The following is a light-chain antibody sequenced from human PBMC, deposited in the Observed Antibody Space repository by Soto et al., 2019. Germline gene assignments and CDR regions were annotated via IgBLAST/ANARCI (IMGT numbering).Light chain of an antibody. J-gene: IGKJ5*01. CDR2: DPS. Sequence: EIVLTQSPGTLSLSPGERATLTCRASPSVSSSTHLAWSQQKPGQAPRLLIYDPSSRATGIPDRFSGSGSGTDFTLTIGRLEPEDFAVYYCQQYGSSPITFGQGTRREIK. CDR3: QQYGSSPIT. V-gene: IGKV3-20*01. CDR1: PSVSSSTH.